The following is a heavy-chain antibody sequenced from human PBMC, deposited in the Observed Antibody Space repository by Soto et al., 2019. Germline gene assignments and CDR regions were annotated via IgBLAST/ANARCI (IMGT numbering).Heavy chain of an antibody. J-gene: IGHJ3*01. CDR2: ISSSSSYI. V-gene: IGHV3-21*01. Sequence: GSLRISCASSGFTFSSYSMNWVRQAPGKGLEWVSSISSSSSYIYYADSVKGRFTISRDNAKNSLYLQMNSLRAEDTAVYYCARVGIVRWGALTWGQGTMVTVSS. D-gene: IGHD1-26*01. CDR3: ARVGIVRWGALT. CDR1: GFTFSSYS.